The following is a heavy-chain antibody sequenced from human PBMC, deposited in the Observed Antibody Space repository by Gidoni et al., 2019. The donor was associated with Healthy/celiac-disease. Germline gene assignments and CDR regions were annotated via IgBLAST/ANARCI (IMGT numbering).Heavy chain of an antibody. Sequence: QVQLQESGPGLVKPSQTLSLTCTVSGGSISSGGYYWSWIRQPPGKGLEWIGYIYYSGSTYYNPSLKSRVTISVDTSKNQFSLKLSSVTAADTAVYYCARVRVLYSSSSSGPSFDGGFDPWGQGTLVTVSS. J-gene: IGHJ5*02. CDR3: ARVRVLYSSSSSGPSFDGGFDP. CDR2: IYYSGST. V-gene: IGHV4-31*03. CDR1: GGSISSGGYY. D-gene: IGHD6-6*01.